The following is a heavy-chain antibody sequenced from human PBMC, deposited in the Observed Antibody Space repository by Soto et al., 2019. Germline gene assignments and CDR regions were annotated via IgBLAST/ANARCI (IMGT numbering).Heavy chain of an antibody. J-gene: IGHJ4*02. CDR3: AREQYNWKL. D-gene: IGHD1-20*01. CDR2: VYHTGNT. V-gene: IGHV4-59*01. CDR1: GVSITSYY. Sequence: SETLSLTCSVSGVSITSYYWTWIRHSPGKGLEWIGYVYHTGNTYYNPSLKSRVTISLDTSKNQVSLRLRPVTAADTAVYYCAREQYNWKLWGQGTLVTVSS.